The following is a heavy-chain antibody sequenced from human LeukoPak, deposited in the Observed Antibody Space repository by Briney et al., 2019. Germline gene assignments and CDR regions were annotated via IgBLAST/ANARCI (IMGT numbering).Heavy chain of an antibody. CDR3: VRGSSGWKGVDY. D-gene: IGHD6-25*01. Sequence: QPGGSLRLSCAASGFTFSNYWMHWVRRAPGKGLVWVSVINTDGSDTNNADSVNGRFTISRDNAKNTLYLQMNSLRAEDTAVYYCVRGSSGWKGVDYWGQGTLVNVSS. CDR2: INTDGSDT. J-gene: IGHJ4*02. CDR1: GFTFSNYW. V-gene: IGHV3-74*01.